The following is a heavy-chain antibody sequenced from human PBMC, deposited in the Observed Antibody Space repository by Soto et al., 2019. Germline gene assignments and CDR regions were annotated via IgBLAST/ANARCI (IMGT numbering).Heavy chain of an antibody. CDR3: ARDYYYDSSGYYAGFDY. Sequence: PSETLSLTCAVYGGSFSGYYLTWIRQPPGTGLEWIGEINHSGSTNYNPSLKSRFTISRDNAKNSLYLEMNSLRAEDTAVYYCARDYYYDSSGYYAGFDYWGQGTLVTVSS. CDR1: GGSFSGYY. CDR2: INHSGST. D-gene: IGHD3-22*01. J-gene: IGHJ4*02. V-gene: IGHV4-34*01.